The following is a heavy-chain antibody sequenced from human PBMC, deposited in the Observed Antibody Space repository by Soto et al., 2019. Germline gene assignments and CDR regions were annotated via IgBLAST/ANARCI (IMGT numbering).Heavy chain of an antibody. Sequence: EVQLLESGGGLVQPGGSLRLSCAASGFTFSNYAMNWVRQAPGKGLEWVSVISGSGGSTYYADSVKGRFTISRDNSNNTLYLQLNSLRAEDTAVYYCAQRATGTYFDYWGQGTMVTVSS. V-gene: IGHV3-23*01. CDR2: ISGSGGST. CDR3: AQRATGTYFDY. D-gene: IGHD1-7*01. J-gene: IGHJ4*02. CDR1: GFTFSNYA.